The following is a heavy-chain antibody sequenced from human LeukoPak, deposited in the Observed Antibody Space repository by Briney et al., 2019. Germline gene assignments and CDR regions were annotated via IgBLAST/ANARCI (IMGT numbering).Heavy chain of an antibody. CDR3: ARGRNSTMAFDI. V-gene: IGHV3-30-3*01. CDR2: ISYEGSNK. Sequence: GGSLRLSCAASGFTFSSYAMHWVRQAPGKGLEWVAVISYEGSNKYYADSVKGRFTISRDNSKNTLYLQMNSLRAEATAVYYCARGRNSTMAFDIWGQGTMVTVSS. D-gene: IGHD2/OR15-2a*01. CDR1: GFTFSSYA. J-gene: IGHJ3*02.